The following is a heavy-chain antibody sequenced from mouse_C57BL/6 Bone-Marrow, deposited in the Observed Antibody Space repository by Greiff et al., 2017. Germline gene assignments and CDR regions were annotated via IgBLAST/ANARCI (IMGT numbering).Heavy chain of an antibody. V-gene: IGHV5-4*01. D-gene: IGHD2-4*01. CDR3: ARDDYDAARVYYAMDY. J-gene: IGHJ4*01. Sequence: EVQLVESGGGLVKPGGSLKLSCAASGFTFSSYAMSWVRQTPEKRLEWVATISDGGSYTYYPDNVKGRFTISRDNAKNNLYLQMSHLKSEDTAMYYCARDDYDAARVYYAMDYWGQGTSVTVSS. CDR1: GFTFSSYA. CDR2: ISDGGSYT.